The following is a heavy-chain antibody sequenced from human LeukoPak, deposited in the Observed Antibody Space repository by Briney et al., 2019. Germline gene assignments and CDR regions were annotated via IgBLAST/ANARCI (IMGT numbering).Heavy chain of an antibody. CDR2: ISGTGTTI. CDR1: GGSISSSN. V-gene: IGHV3-48*03. Sequence: PSETLSLTCAVSGGSISSSNWWSWVRQAPGKGLEWVSYISGTGTTIYYADSVKGRFTISRDNAKKSLYLQMNSLRAEDTAVYYCARVVRDGYNRIDYWGQGTLVTVSS. J-gene: IGHJ4*02. D-gene: IGHD5-24*01. CDR3: ARVVRDGYNRIDY.